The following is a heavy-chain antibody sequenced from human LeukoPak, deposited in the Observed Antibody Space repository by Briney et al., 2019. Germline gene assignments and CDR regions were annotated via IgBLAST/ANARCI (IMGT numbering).Heavy chain of an antibody. CDR2: ITPNSGST. CDR3: ARFSPIFTTYYYDSSGYYAPPDFDY. Sequence: ASVKVSCKASGYTFSDYYIHWVRQAPGQGLEWMGWITPNSGSTNYAQKFQGRVTMTRDTSISTAYMELSRLRSDDTAVYYCARFSPIFTTYYYDSSGYYAPPDFDYWGQGTLVTVSS. V-gene: IGHV1-2*02. D-gene: IGHD3-22*01. CDR1: GYTFSDYY. J-gene: IGHJ4*02.